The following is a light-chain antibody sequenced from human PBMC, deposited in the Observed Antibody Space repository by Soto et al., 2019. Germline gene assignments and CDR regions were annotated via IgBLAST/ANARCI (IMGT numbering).Light chain of an antibody. CDR3: SSYTSSSTLYV. J-gene: IGLJ1*01. CDR1: SSNIGNNY. Sequence: QSVLTQSPSVSAAPGQKVTISCSGSSSNIGNNYVSWYQQHPGKAPKLMIYEVSNRPSGVSNRFSGSKSGNKASLTISGLQAEDEADYYCSSYTSSSTLYVFGTGTKLTVL. V-gene: IGLV2-14*01. CDR2: EVS.